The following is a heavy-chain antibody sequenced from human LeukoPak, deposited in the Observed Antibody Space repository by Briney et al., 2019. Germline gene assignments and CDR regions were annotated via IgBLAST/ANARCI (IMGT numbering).Heavy chain of an antibody. CDR2: IYYSGST. Sequence: RASQTLSLTCSVSGGSISSDDDYWSWIRQPPGKGLEWIGFIYYSGSTYYNPSLRSRVTISVDTSKNQFSLKMSSVTVADTAVYYCARAPLREHAFDIWGQGTVVTVSS. J-gene: IGHJ3*02. D-gene: IGHD1-26*01. CDR1: GGSISSDDDY. V-gene: IGHV4-31*03. CDR3: ARAPLREHAFDI.